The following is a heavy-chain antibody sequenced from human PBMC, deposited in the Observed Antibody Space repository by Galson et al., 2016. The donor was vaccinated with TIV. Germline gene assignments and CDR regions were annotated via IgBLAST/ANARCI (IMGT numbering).Heavy chain of an antibody. V-gene: IGHV4-39*01. J-gene: IGHJ5*02. CDR1: GGSISSTSYY. CDR2: IYYSGSA. Sequence: ETLSLTCTVSGGSISSTSYYWGWIRQPPGKGLERIGNIYYSGSAYYNPSLKSRVTISVDTSKNQFSLKLSSVTAADTAVYYCATYCSSTTCLFDPWGQGTLVTVSS. D-gene: IGHD2-2*01. CDR3: ATYCSSTTCLFDP.